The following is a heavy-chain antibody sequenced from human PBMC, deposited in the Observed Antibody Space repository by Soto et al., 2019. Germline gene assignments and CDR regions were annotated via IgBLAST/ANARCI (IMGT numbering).Heavy chain of an antibody. CDR3: ATDLARGPIVTAEYFQH. D-gene: IGHD3-16*02. CDR2: FDPEDGET. V-gene: IGHV1-24*01. Sequence: ASVKVSCKVCGYTLTELSMHSVRQAPGKGLEWMGGFDPEDGETTYAQKFQGRVTMTEDTSTDTAYMELSSLRSEDTAVYYCATDLARGPIVTAEYFQHWGQGTLVTVSS. CDR1: GYTLTELS. J-gene: IGHJ1*01.